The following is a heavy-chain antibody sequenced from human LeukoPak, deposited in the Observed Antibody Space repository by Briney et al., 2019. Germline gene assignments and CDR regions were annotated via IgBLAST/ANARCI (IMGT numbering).Heavy chain of an antibody. V-gene: IGHV3-30*02. J-gene: IGHJ4*02. Sequence: PGGSLRLSCAASGFTFSSYGMHWVRQAPGKGLEWVAFIRYDGSNKYYADSVKGRFTISRDNSKDTLYLQMNSLRAEDTAVYYCAKGRGPSGYYYDEYWGQGTLVTVSS. CDR2: IRYDGSNK. CDR3: AKGRGPSGYYYDEY. D-gene: IGHD3-22*01. CDR1: GFTFSSYG.